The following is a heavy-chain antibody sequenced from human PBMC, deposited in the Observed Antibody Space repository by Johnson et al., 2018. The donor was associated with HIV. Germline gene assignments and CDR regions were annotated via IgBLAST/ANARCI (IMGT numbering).Heavy chain of an antibody. CDR3: TTENYYGSGMPAGAFDV. CDR1: GFTFSNAW. CDR2: IKSKTDGGTT. D-gene: IGHD3-10*01. V-gene: IGHV3-15*01. J-gene: IGHJ3*01. Sequence: VQLVESGGGLVKPGGSLRLSCAASGFTFSNAWMSWVRQAPGKGLEWVGRIKSKTDGGTTDYGAPVRGRFTISRDDSKNTLYLQMNSLKTEDTAFYYCTTENYYGSGMPAGAFDVWGQGTMVTVSS.